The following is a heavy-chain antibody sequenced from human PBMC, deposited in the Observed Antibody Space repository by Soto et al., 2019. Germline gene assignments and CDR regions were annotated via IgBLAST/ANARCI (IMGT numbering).Heavy chain of an antibody. CDR1: GGSFSDYY. Sequence: QVQLQQWGAGLLKPSETLSLTCAVYGGSFSDYYCSWIRQTPEKGLEWIGEVSHSGSTTYNPSLKNRVTIAIDTSKNQFSLTLNSVTAADTAMYFCARAEPASRHHDYWGQGNLVTVSS. CDR3: ARAEPASRHHDY. D-gene: IGHD1-26*01. CDR2: VSHSGST. J-gene: IGHJ4*02. V-gene: IGHV4-34*02.